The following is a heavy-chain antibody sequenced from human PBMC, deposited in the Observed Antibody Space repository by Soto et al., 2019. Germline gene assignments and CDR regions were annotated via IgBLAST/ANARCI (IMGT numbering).Heavy chain of an antibody. J-gene: IGHJ6*03. Sequence: GESLKISCKGSGYSFTSYWIGWVRQMPGKGLEWMGIIYPGDSDTRYSPSFQGQVTISADKSISTAYLQWSSLKASDTAMYYCARHPSRYYCYMDVWGKGTTVTVSS. V-gene: IGHV5-51*01. CDR3: ARHPSRYYCYMDV. CDR2: IYPGDSDT. CDR1: GYSFTSYW.